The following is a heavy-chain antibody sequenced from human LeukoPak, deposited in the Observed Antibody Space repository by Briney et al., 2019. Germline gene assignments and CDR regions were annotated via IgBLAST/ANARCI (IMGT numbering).Heavy chain of an antibody. CDR2: IYYSGST. V-gene: IGHV4-39*01. J-gene: IGHJ4*02. CDR1: GGSISSSSYY. D-gene: IGHD6-13*01. CDR3: ARTPGIAAAVDY. Sequence: SETLSLTCTVSGGSISSSSYYWGWIRQPPGRGLEWIGSIYYSGSTYYNPSLKSRVTISVDTSKNQFSLKLSSVTAADTAVYYCARTPGIAAAVDYWGQGTLVTVSS.